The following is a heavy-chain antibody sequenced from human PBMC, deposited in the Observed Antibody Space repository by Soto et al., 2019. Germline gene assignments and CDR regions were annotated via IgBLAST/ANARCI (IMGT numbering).Heavy chain of an antibody. J-gene: IGHJ6*02. V-gene: IGHV3-66*04. D-gene: IGHD4-17*01. Sequence: PGGSLRLSCAASGFTVSSNYMSWVRQAPGKGLEWVSVIYSGGSTYYADSVKGRFTISRDNSKNTLYLQMNSLRAEDTAVYYCARQVTTPNYYYGMDVWGQGTTVTVSS. CDR1: GFTVSSNY. CDR2: IYSGGST. CDR3: ARQVTTPNYYYGMDV.